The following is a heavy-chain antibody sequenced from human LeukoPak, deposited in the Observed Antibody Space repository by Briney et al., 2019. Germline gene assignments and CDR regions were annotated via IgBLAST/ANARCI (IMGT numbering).Heavy chain of an antibody. D-gene: IGHD2-8*02. J-gene: IGHJ4*02. CDR1: GFTFSSYS. Sequence: GGSLRLSCAASGFTFSSYSMNWVRQAPGKGLEWVSYISVSSSTIYYADSVKGRFTISRDNAKNSLYLQMNSLRDEDTAVYFWARDRGYCTGGVCGSYFDYWGQGTLVTVSS. CDR3: ARDRGYCTGGVCGSYFDY. V-gene: IGHV3-48*02. CDR2: ISVSSSTI.